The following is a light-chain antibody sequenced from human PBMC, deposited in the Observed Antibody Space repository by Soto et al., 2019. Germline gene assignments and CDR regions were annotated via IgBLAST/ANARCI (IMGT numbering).Light chain of an antibody. J-gene: IGLJ2*01. CDR1: SSDVGGYNY. CDR3: SSYTSSSTVL. CDR2: DVS. Sequence: QSALTQPASVSGSPGQSITISCTGTSSDVGGYNYVSWYQQHPGKAPKLMIYDVSNRPSRVSNRFSGSKSGNTASLTISGLQAEDEADYYCSSYTSSSTVLFGGGTKVTFL. V-gene: IGLV2-14*01.